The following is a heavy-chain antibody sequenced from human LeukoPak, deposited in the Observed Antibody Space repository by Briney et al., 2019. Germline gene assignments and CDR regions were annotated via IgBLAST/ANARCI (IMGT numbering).Heavy chain of an antibody. CDR2: ISVYNGNT. J-gene: IGHJ4*02. D-gene: IGHD1-1*01. CDR3: ARLEFAGTHYFDY. CDR1: GYTFTSYG. Sequence: ASGKVSCKASGYTFTSYGISWVRQAPGQGLEWMGWISVYNGNTNYAQKLQGRVTMTTDTSTSTAYMDLRSLGSDDTAVYYCARLEFAGTHYFDYWGQGTLVTVSP. V-gene: IGHV1-18*01.